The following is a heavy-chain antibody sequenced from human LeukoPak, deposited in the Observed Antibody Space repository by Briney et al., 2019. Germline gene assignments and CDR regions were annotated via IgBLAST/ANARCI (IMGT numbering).Heavy chain of an antibody. CDR2: IYYSGST. J-gene: IGHJ3*02. D-gene: IGHD1-26*01. V-gene: IGHV4-59*12. Sequence: SETLSLTCTVSGGSISSYYWSWIRQPPGKGLEWIGYIYYSGSTNYNPSLKSRVTISVDTSKNQFSLKLSSVTAADTAVYYCARELGSYRTRGAFDIWGQGTMVTVSS. CDR1: GGSISSYY. CDR3: ARELGSYRTRGAFDI.